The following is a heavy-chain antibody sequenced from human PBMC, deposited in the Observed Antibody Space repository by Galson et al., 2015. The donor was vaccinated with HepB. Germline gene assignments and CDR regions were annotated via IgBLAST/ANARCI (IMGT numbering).Heavy chain of an antibody. V-gene: IGHV1-8*01. CDR2: MNPNSGNT. D-gene: IGHD3-10*01. CDR1: GYTFTSYD. J-gene: IGHJ6*03. CDR3: ARGLYNYYGSGPGHYYYYMDV. Sequence: SVKVSCKASGYTFTSYDINWVRQATGQGLEWVGWMNPNSGNTGYAQKFQGRVTMTRNTSISTAYMELSSLRSEDTAVYYCARGLYNYYGSGPGHYYYYMDVWGKGTTVTVSS.